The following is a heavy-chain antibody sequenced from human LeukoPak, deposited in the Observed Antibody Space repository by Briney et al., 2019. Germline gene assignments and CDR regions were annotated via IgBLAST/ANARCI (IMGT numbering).Heavy chain of an antibody. D-gene: IGHD6-6*01. CDR3: AKDFSSIAARRPDYCYYYGMDV. CDR1: GFTFSSYG. V-gene: IGHV3-30*18. Sequence: GGSLRLSCAASGFTFSSYGMHWVRQAPGKGLEWVAVISYDGSNKYYADSVKGRFTISRDNSKNTLYLQMNSLRAEDTAVYYCAKDFSSIAARRPDYCYYYGMDVWGQGTTVTVSS. J-gene: IGHJ6*02. CDR2: ISYDGSNK.